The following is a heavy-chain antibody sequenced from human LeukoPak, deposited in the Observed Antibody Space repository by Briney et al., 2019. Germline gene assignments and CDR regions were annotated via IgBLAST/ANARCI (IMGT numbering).Heavy chain of an antibody. J-gene: IGHJ6*02. Sequence: ASVKVSCKASGYTFTGYHMHWVRQAPGQGLEWMGWINPNSGGTNYAQKFQGWVTMTRDTSISTAYMELSRLRSDDTAVYYCATAGGYYYYGMDVWGQGTTVTVSS. V-gene: IGHV1-2*04. CDR1: GYTFTGYH. CDR2: INPNSGGT. CDR3: ATAGGYYYYGMDV. D-gene: IGHD6-19*01.